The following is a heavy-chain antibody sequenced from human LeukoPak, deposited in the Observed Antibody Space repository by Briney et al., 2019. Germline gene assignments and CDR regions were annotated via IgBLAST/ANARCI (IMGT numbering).Heavy chain of an antibody. D-gene: IGHD2-2*01. Sequence: PSETLSLTCAVYGGSFSGYYWSWIRQPPGKGLEWIGEINHSGSTNYNPSLKSRVTISVDTSKNQFSLKLSSVTAADTAVYYCASTSRRHCSSTSCSLDYWGQGTLVTVSS. V-gene: IGHV4-34*01. CDR2: INHSGST. CDR3: ASTSRRHCSSTSCSLDY. CDR1: GGSFSGYY. J-gene: IGHJ4*02.